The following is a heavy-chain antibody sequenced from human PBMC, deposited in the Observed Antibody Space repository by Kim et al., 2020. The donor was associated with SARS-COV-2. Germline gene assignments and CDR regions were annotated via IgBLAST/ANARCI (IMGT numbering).Heavy chain of an antibody. D-gene: IGHD1-26*01. CDR2: ISSSSSYI. CDR1: GFTFSSYS. J-gene: IGHJ3*02. CDR3: ARDLSGSYPLDAFDI. Sequence: GGSLRLSCAASGFTFSSYSMNWVRQAPGKGLEWVSSISSSSSYIYYADSVKGRFTISRDNAKNSLYLQMNSLRAEDTAVYYCARDLSGSYPLDAFDIWGQGTMVTVSS. V-gene: IGHV3-21*01.